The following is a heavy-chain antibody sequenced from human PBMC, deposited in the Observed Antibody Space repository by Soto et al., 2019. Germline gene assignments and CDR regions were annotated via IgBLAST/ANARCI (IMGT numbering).Heavy chain of an antibody. J-gene: IGHJ6*02. CDR3: AKGSSSWTTYGMDV. D-gene: IGHD6-13*01. V-gene: IGHV3-9*01. CDR1: GVTFNDYA. Sequence: SLILSCVASGVTFNDYAIHWVRQAPGKGLEWVSGISWNSGGIGYADSVKGRFTISRDNAKNSLYLQMNSLRPEDTALYYCAKGSSSWTTYGMDVWGQGTTGTVSS. CDR2: ISWNSGGI.